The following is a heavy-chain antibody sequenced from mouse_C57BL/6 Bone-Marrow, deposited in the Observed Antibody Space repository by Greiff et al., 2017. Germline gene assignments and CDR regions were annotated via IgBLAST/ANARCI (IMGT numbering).Heavy chain of an antibody. CDR2: IRSKSNNYAT. V-gene: IGHV10-1*01. CDR1: GFSFNTYA. CDR3: VRHPVLFPGAMDY. J-gene: IGHJ4*01. D-gene: IGHD1-1*02. Sequence: EVQLVESGGGLVQPKGSLKLSCAASGFSFNTYAMNWVRQAPGKGLEWVARIRSKSNNYATYYADSVKDRFTISRDDSESMLYLQMNNLKTEDTAMYYCVRHPVLFPGAMDYWGQGTSVTVSS.